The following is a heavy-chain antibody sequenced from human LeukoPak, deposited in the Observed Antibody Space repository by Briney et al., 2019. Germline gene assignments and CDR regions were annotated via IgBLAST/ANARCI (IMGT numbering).Heavy chain of an antibody. Sequence: GESLRLSCAASGFTFSSYWMSRVRQAPGKGLEWVANMNQDGSEKYYVDSVKGRFTISRDNAKNSLYLQMNSLRAEDTAVYYCARVVKVSDIWGQGTMVTVSS. CDR2: MNQDGSEK. V-gene: IGHV3-7*03. CDR1: GFTFSSYW. J-gene: IGHJ3*02. CDR3: ARVVKVSDI. D-gene: IGHD2-21*01.